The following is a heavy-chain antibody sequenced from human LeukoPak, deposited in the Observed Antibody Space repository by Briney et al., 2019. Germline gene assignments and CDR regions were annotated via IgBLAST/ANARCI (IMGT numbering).Heavy chain of an antibody. Sequence: SETLSLTCTVSGGSISSSSYYWGWIRQPPGKRLEGIGSIYYSGSTNYNPSLKSRVTISVDTSKNQLSLKLSSVTAADTAVYYCARVGWELLLGFDYWGQGTLVTVSS. V-gene: IGHV4-39*07. J-gene: IGHJ4*02. D-gene: IGHD1-26*01. CDR1: GGSISSSSYY. CDR2: IYYSGST. CDR3: ARVGWELLLGFDY.